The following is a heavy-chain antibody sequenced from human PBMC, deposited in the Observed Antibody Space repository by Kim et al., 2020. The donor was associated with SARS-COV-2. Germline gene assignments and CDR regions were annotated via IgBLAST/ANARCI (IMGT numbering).Heavy chain of an antibody. J-gene: IGHJ3*02. Sequence: NPSLKSRVTISVDTSKNQFSLKLSSVTAADTAVYYCARGLVGLYLGALDIWGQGTMVTVSS. CDR3: ARGLVGLYLGALDI. D-gene: IGHD2-8*01. V-gene: IGHV4-30-2*04.